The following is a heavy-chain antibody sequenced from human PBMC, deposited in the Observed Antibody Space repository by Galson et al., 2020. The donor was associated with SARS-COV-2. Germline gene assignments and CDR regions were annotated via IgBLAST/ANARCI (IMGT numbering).Heavy chain of an antibody. J-gene: IGHJ6*02. CDR1: GFTFSNAW. D-gene: IGHD2-2*01. Sequence: ESLKISCAASGFTFSNAWMSWVRQAPGKGLEWVGRIKSKTDGGTTDYAAPVKGRFTISRDDSKNTLYLQMNSLKTEDTAVYYCTTTNRDKDIVVVPAAMHYYYYGMDVWGQGTTVTVSS. CDR2: IKSKTDGGTT. CDR3: TTTNRDKDIVVVPAAMHYYYYGMDV. V-gene: IGHV3-15*01.